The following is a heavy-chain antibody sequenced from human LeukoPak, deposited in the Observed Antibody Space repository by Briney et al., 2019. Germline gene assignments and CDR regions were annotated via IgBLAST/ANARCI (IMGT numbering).Heavy chain of an antibody. D-gene: IGHD6-19*01. CDR3: ARGSRGAVAGTVPLLWFDT. CDR1: GGSISSYY. J-gene: IGHJ5*02. CDR2: IYYSGST. Sequence: SETLSLTCTVSGGSISSYYWSWIRQPPGKGLEWIGYIYYSGSTNYNPSLKSRVTISVDTSKNQFSLKLSSVTAADTAVYYCARGSRGAVAGTVPLLWFDTWGQGTLVTVSS. V-gene: IGHV4-59*01.